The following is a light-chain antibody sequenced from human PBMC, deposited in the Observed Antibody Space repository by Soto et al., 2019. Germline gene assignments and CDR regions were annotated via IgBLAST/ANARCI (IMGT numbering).Light chain of an antibody. V-gene: IGLV1-44*01. Sequence: QSVLTQPPSVSGTPGQRVTISCSGSRSNIGSNAVNWYQQFPGAAPKLLIYSDSQRPSGVPDRISGAKSATSASLAISGLQSDDEAFYYCATWDDSLNGRVFGGGTKLIVL. J-gene: IGLJ2*01. CDR3: ATWDDSLNGRV. CDR2: SDS. CDR1: RSNIGSNA.